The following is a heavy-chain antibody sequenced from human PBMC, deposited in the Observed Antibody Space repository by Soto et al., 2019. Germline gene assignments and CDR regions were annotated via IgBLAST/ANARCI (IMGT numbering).Heavy chain of an antibody. CDR1: GGSISSGGYY. CDR3: ARCAVLYYDFWSGYHDY. D-gene: IGHD3-3*01. J-gene: IGHJ4*02. Sequence: QVQLQESGPGLVKPSQTLSLTCTVSGGSISSGGYYWSWIRQHPGKGLEWIGYIYYSGSTYYNPSLKSGVTISVDTSKNQFSLKLSSVTAADTAVYYCARCAVLYYDFWSGYHDYWGQGTLVTVSS. CDR2: IYYSGST. V-gene: IGHV4-31*03.